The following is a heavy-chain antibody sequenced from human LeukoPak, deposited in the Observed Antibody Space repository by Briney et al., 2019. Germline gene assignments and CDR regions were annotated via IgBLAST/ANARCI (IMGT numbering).Heavy chain of an antibody. Sequence: GGSLRLSCAASGFTFSSYWMSWVRQAPGKGLEWVANIKQDGSEKYYVDSVKGRFTISRDNAKNSLSLQMNSLRAEDTAVYYCARDPRPFGCSTTNCPRYFFDYWGQGTLVTVSS. CDR3: ARDPRPFGCSTTNCPRYFFDY. CDR2: IKQDGSEK. V-gene: IGHV3-7*01. J-gene: IGHJ4*02. D-gene: IGHD2-2*01. CDR1: GFTFSSYW.